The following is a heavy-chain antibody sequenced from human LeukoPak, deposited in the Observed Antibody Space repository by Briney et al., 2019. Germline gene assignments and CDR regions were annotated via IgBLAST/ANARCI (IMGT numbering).Heavy chain of an antibody. V-gene: IGHV3-7*05. Sequence: GGSLRLSCAAPGFTFSRTWMSWLRPAPGKGLEWVAYINHEGTEKDYMDSVKGRFTISRDNAQNSLFLQMNSLRAEDTAIYYCATGGHYYGDWGQGTLVTVSS. CDR2: INHEGTEK. CDR3: ATGGHYYGD. D-gene: IGHD3-10*01. CDR1: GFTFSRTW. J-gene: IGHJ4*02.